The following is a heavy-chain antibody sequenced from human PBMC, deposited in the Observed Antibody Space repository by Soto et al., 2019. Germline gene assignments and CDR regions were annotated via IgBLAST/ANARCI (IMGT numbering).Heavy chain of an antibody. D-gene: IGHD4-17*01. Sequence: GGSLRLSCAASGFTFSSYSMNWVRQAPGKGLEWVSSISSSSSYIYYADSVKGRFTISRDNAKNSLYLQMNSLRAEDTAVYYCARGTTVTLKNRLKNLKFDYWGQGTLVTVSS. CDR2: ISSSSSYI. J-gene: IGHJ4*02. V-gene: IGHV3-21*01. CDR3: ARGTTVTLKNRLKNLKFDY. CDR1: GFTFSSYS.